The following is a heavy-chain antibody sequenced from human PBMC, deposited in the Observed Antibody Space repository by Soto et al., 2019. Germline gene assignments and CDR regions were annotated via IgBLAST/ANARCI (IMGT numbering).Heavy chain of an antibody. CDR3: SRGYHLPPYYYYYYYMDV. CDR1: GGSFSGYD. D-gene: IGHD2-2*01. CDR2: INHSGST. V-gene: IGHV4-34*01. J-gene: IGHJ6*03. Sequence: TLSLTCAVYGGSFSGYDGSWIRQPPGKGLEWIGEINHSGSTNYNPSLKSRVTISVDTSKNQFSLKLSSVTAADTAVYYCSRGYHLPPYYYYYYYMDVWGKGTTVTVSS.